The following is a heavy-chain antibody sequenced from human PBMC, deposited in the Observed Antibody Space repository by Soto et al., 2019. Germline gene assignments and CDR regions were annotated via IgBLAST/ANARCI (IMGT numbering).Heavy chain of an antibody. D-gene: IGHD3-9*01. CDR3: ARATLPLVTGYYPVPDAFDI. J-gene: IGHJ3*02. CDR2: IKQDGSEK. V-gene: IGHV3-7*01. CDR1: GFTFSSYW. Sequence: GGSLRLSCAASGFTFSSYWMSWVRQAPGKGLEWVANIKQDGSEKYYVDSVKGRFTISRDNAKNSLYLQMNSLRAEDTAVYYCARATLPLVTGYYPVPDAFDIWGQGTMVTLSS.